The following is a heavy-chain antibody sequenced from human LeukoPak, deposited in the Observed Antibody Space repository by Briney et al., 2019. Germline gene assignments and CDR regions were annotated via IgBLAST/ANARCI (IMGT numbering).Heavy chain of an antibody. Sequence: PGGSLRLSCAASGFTFSSYWMTWVRQGPGKGLEWVANIMPDGSLIYYVDSVKGRFTISRDNAKNSLYLQMNSLRAEDTAVYYCAKWELYSGFYYIDYWGQGTLATVSS. CDR1: GFTFSSYW. V-gene: IGHV3-7*01. D-gene: IGHD1-26*01. CDR3: AKWELYSGFYYIDY. J-gene: IGHJ4*02. CDR2: IMPDGSLI.